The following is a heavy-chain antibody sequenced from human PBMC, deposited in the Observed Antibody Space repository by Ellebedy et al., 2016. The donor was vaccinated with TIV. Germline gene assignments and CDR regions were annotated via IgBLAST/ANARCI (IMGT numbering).Heavy chain of an antibody. V-gene: IGHV1-69*13. Sequence: ASVKVSCKASGGTFSSYAISWVRQAPGQGLEWMGGIIPIFGTANYAQKFQGRVTITADESTSTAYMELSSLRSEDTAVYYCARDLWPEYSSSSGYFDYWGQGTLVTVSS. J-gene: IGHJ4*02. CDR2: IIPIFGTA. CDR3: ARDLWPEYSSSSGYFDY. CDR1: GGTFSSYA. D-gene: IGHD6-6*01.